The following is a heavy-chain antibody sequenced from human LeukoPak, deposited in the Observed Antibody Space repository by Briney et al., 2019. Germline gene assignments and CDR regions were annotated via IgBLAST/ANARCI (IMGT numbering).Heavy chain of an antibody. D-gene: IGHD2-15*01. CDR1: GYSFSNDW. CDR3: ARRGCNGGSCYGY. J-gene: IGHJ4*02. CDR2: IYPGDSDT. V-gene: IGHV5-51*01. Sequence: GESLKISCKGSGYSFSNDWIGWVRQMPGKGLEWMGIIYPGDSDTRYSPSFQGQVTISADKSISTAYPQWSSLEASDTAMYYCARRGCNGGSCYGYWGQGTLVTVSS.